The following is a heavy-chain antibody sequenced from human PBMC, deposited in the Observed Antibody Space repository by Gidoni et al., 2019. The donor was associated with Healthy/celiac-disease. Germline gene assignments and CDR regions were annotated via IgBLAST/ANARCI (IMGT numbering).Heavy chain of an antibody. CDR1: GGSFSGYY. CDR3: ARGFNLVVTAIGRWFDP. CDR2: INHSGST. Sequence: QVQLQQWGAGLLKPSETLSLTCAVYGGSFSGYYWRWSRQPPGQGLEWIGEINHSGSTNYNPSLKSRVTISVDTSKNQFSLKLSSVTAADTAVYYCARGFNLVVTAIGRWFDPWGQGTLVTVSS. V-gene: IGHV4-34*01. D-gene: IGHD2-21*02. J-gene: IGHJ5*02.